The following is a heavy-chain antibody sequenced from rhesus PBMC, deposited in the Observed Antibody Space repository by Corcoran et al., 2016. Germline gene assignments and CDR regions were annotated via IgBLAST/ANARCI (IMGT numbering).Heavy chain of an antibody. CDR3: ARGHWGDCYFDF. J-gene: IGHJ4*01. CDR1: GYTFSDYY. CDR2: VHPYNGNT. D-gene: IGHD3-34*01. V-gene: IGHV1S2*01. Sequence: QVQLVQSGAEGRKPGSSVKVSCKASGYTFSDYYIHWGRPAPRPGLEWMGWVHPYNGNTKYEQKFQGRVTMTRDTSTTTAFMELSSLRSEDTAVYYCARGHWGDCYFDFWGQGVLVTVSS.